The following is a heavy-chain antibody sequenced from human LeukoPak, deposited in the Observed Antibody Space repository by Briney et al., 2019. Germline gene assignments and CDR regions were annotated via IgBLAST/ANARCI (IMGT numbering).Heavy chain of an antibody. CDR3: ARGGGSYDFWSGPVDY. CDR2: IYYSGST. CDR1: GGSISSYY. D-gene: IGHD3-3*01. V-gene: IGHV4-59*01. Sequence: PSETLSLTCTASGGSISSYYWSWIRQPPGKGPEWIGYIYYSGSTNYNPALKSRVSISVDTSKNQFSLKLSSVTAADTAVYYCARGGGSYDFWSGPVDYWGQGTLVTVSS. J-gene: IGHJ4*02.